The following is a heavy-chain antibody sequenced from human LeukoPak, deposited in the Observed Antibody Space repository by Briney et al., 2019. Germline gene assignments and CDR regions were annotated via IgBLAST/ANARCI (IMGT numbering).Heavy chain of an antibody. Sequence: NPSETLSLTCTVSGGSVSRGSYYWSWIRQPPGKGLEWIGSIYYSGSTYYNPSLKSRVTISVDTSKNLFSLKLSSVTAADTAVYYCARALLCGGDCYPPYYFDYWGQGTLVTVSS. J-gene: IGHJ4*02. CDR2: IYYSGST. CDR1: GGSVSRGSYY. D-gene: IGHD2-21*02. V-gene: IGHV4-39*01. CDR3: ARALLCGGDCYPPYYFDY.